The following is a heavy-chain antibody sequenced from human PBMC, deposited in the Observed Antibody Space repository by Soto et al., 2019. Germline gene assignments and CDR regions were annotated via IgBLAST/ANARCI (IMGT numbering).Heavy chain of an antibody. CDR2: IKQDGSDK. Sequence: PGGSLRLSCAPSGITFTGYWMNWVRQAPGKGLEWVASIKQDGSDKYYVDSVKGRFTISRDNAGNSLYLQMSGLRADDTAVYYCARVPVGGYGTSWFDYWGQGTLVTVSS. CDR3: ARVPVGGYGTSWFDY. CDR1: GITFTGYW. V-gene: IGHV3-7*03. D-gene: IGHD6-13*01. J-gene: IGHJ4*02.